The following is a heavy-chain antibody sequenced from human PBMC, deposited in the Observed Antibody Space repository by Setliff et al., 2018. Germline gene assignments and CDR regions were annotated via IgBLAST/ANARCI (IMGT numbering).Heavy chain of an antibody. CDR2: IYTSGTT. J-gene: IGHJ6*02. CDR1: GASIGSGSHY. Sequence: SETLSLTCTVSGASIGSGSHYWSWIRQPAGRGLEWIGRIYTSGTTNYSPSLKSRVSISSDTSKNVISLKLNSVTAADTAVYFCAREHVVISFVRNTHSHYGRDVWGQGTTVTVS. CDR3: AREHVVISFVRNTHSHYGRDV. V-gene: IGHV4-61*02. D-gene: IGHD2-21*01.